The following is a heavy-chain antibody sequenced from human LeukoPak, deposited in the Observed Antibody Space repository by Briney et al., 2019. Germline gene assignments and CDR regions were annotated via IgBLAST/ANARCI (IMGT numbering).Heavy chain of an antibody. J-gene: IGHJ4*02. CDR1: GFTLSKYA. D-gene: IGHD3-3*01. Sequence: GGSLRLSCAASGFTLSKYAMNWVRQAPGKGLEWVSGIDGSGGRPPSADSVKGRYTISRDISKNTLYLQMDSLRAEDTAAYYCARGKDHDFWNPFDHWGQGTLVTVSS. V-gene: IGHV3-23*01. CDR3: ARGKDHDFWNPFDH. CDR2: IDGSGGRP.